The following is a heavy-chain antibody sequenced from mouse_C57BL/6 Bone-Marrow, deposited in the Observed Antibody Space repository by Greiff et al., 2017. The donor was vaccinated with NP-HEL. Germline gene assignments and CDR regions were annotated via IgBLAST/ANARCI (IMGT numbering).Heavy chain of an antibody. CDR3: ARPYDGAWFAY. CDR2: ISSGSSTI. D-gene: IGHD2-12*01. J-gene: IGHJ3*01. Sequence: EVKLMESGGGLVKPGGSLKLSCAASGFTFSDYGMHWVRQAPEKGLEWVAYISSGSSTIYYADTVKGRFTISRDNAKNTLFLKMTSLRSEDTAMYYCARPYDGAWFAYWGQGTLVTVSA. CDR1: GFTFSDYG. V-gene: IGHV5-17*01.